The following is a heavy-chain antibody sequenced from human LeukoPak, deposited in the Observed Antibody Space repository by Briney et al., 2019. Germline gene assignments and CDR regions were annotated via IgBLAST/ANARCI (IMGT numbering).Heavy chain of an antibody. CDR1: GYTFTGYY. CDR2: INPNSGGT. D-gene: IGHD2-2*03. CDR3: ARLEMDIVVVPAALGALLRHWFDP. Sequence: ASVKVSCKAPGYTFTGYYMHWVRQAPGQGLEWMGWINPNSGGTNYAQKFQGRVTMTRDTSISTAYMELSRLRSDDTAVYYCARLEMDIVVVPAALGALLRHWFDPWGQGTLVTVSS. J-gene: IGHJ5*02. V-gene: IGHV1-2*02.